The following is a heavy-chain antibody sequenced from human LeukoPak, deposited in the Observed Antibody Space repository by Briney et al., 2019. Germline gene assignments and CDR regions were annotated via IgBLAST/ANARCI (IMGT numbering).Heavy chain of an antibody. CDR3: ARGTTYD. Sequence: GRSLRLSCAASGFTFSSYAMHWVRQAPGKGLEWVAVISYDGSNEYYADSVKGRFTISRDNSKNTLYLQMNSLRAEDTAVYYCARGTTYDWGQGTLVTVSS. D-gene: IGHD2/OR15-2a*01. CDR1: GFTFSSYA. J-gene: IGHJ4*02. CDR2: ISYDGSNE. V-gene: IGHV3-30*04.